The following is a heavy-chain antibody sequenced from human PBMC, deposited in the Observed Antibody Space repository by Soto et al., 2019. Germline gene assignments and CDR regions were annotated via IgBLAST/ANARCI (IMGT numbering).Heavy chain of an antibody. D-gene: IGHD4-17*01. CDR2: FNAGSGNT. J-gene: IGHJ4*02. Sequence: GASVKVSCKASGYTFTSYSMHWVRQAPGQRLEWMGWFNAGSGNTKYSQKFQGRVTITRDTSATTAYMELSSLRYEDTAVYYCARESTRTTAPDYWDQGTLVTVSS. CDR1: GYTFTSYS. V-gene: IGHV1-3*01. CDR3: ARESTRTTAPDY.